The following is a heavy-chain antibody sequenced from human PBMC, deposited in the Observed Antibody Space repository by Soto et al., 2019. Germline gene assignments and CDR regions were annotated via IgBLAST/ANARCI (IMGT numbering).Heavy chain of an antibody. Sequence: GGSLRLSCAASGFTFGSYGMHWVRQAPGKGLEWVAVISYDGSNKYYADSVKGRFTISRDNSKNTLYLQMNSLRAEDTAVYYCAKGLYDSSGYWGADIWGQRTMVTVSS. CDR1: GFTFGSYG. D-gene: IGHD3-22*01. CDR2: ISYDGSNK. CDR3: AKGLYDSSGYWGADI. J-gene: IGHJ3*02. V-gene: IGHV3-30*18.